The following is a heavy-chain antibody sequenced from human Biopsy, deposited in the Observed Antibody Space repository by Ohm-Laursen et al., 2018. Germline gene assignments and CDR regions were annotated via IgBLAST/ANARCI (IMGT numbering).Heavy chain of an antibody. CDR3: ARTPRGSFWSGSYKRGLWFDP. Sequence: SDTLSLTCSVSGGSIISYYWTWIRQPPGKGLEWIGHVYNGGITYYNPSLKSRVTISKDTSKNQFSLQVNFVTAADTAVYYCARTPRGSFWSGSYKRGLWFDPWGQGTLVIVSS. CDR1: GGSIISYY. CDR2: VYNGGIT. D-gene: IGHD3-3*01. V-gene: IGHV4-59*07. J-gene: IGHJ5*02.